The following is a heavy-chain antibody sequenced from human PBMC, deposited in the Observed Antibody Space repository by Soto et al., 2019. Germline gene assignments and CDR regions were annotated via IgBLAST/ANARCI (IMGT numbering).Heavy chain of an antibody. CDR1: RYSLTNFY. CDR2: INPSGGST. D-gene: IGHD1-26*01. V-gene: IGHV1-46*01. J-gene: IGHJ6*02. CDR3: ARSQVGRPLDV. Sequence: ASVNVSSTASRYSLTNFYIHWLRHAPVQGLEWMGIINPSGGSTTYPQKFQGRVTMTRDTSTSTVHMELITLRSEDTAVYYCARSQVGRPLDVWGPGTTVTVSS.